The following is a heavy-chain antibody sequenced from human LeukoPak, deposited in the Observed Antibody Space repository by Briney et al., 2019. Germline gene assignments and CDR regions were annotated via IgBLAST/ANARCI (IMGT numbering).Heavy chain of an antibody. CDR3: ARGRYGPRLGN. CDR2: INNSGST. V-gene: IGHV4-34*01. J-gene: IGHJ4*02. Sequence: SEALSLTCAVYGASFSDSYWSWIRQSPEKGLEWIGEINNSGSTSYNPSLNSRVIMSVDRSKNQFSLRLTSVTAADTAVYYCARGRYGPRLGNWGQGTLVTVSS. D-gene: IGHD3-16*01. CDR1: GASFSDSY.